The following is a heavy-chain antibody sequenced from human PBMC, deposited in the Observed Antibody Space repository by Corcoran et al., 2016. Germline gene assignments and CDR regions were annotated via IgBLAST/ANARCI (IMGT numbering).Heavy chain of an antibody. CDR1: GFTFNSYG. J-gene: IGHJ4*02. CDR3: AKPLGRYYYDSSGPNYYFDY. V-gene: IGHV3-30*18. Sequence: QVQLVESGGGVVQPGRSLRLSCAASGFTFNSYGMHWVRPAPGKGLEWVAVISYDGSNKYYAGSVKGRFTISRDNSKNPLYLQMNSLRAEETAVYYCAKPLGRYYYDSSGPNYYFDYWGQGTLVTVSS. CDR2: ISYDGSNK. D-gene: IGHD3-22*01.